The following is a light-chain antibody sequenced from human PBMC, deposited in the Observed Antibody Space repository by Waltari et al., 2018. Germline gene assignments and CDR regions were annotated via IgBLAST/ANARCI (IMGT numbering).Light chain of an antibody. CDR1: PSVSSY. CDR3: QQSFNTPRT. J-gene: IGKJ1*01. V-gene: IGKV1-39*01. Sequence: DIQMTQSPSSLSASVGDRVTITCRASPSVSSYLNWYQQKPGKAPNLLIYAASSMQSGVPSRFSGSGSGADFTLTISSLQPEDFATYYCQQSFNTPRTFGQGTKVEGK. CDR2: AAS.